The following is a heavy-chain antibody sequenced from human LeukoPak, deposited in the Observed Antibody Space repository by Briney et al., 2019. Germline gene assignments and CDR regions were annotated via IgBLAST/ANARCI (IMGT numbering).Heavy chain of an antibody. CDR1: GFTFSSYW. V-gene: IGHV3-74*01. D-gene: IGHD6-19*01. CDR2: INSVGSST. J-gene: IGHJ4*02. CDR3: AREDSGAVALDY. Sequence: GGSLRLSCAASGFTFSSYWMHWVRQAPGKGLVWVSRINSVGSSTTYADSVKGRFTISRDNAMNTLYLQMNSLRAEDTAVYYCAREDSGAVALDYWGQGALVTVSS.